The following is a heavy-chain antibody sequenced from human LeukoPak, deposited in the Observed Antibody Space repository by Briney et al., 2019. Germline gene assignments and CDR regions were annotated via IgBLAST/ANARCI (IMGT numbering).Heavy chain of an antibody. V-gene: IGHV3-21*01. CDR2: ITSSSSHT. CDR3: ARDPYSGGYGAYYYYYMDV. D-gene: IGHD1-26*01. Sequence: GGSLRLSCAASVFTFSNYEMNWVRQAPGKAREWVSSITSSSSHTYYADSVKGRYTISRNNAKNSLYLQMDSLRAEDTAVYYCARDPYSGGYGAYYYYYMDVWGKGTTVTISS. J-gene: IGHJ6*03. CDR1: VFTFSNYE.